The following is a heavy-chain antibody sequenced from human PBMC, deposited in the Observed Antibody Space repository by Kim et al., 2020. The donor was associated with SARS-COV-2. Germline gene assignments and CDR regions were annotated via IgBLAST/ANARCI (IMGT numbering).Heavy chain of an antibody. V-gene: IGHV3-48*04. J-gene: IGHJ4*02. CDR2: ISSSSSTI. CDR1: GFTFSSYS. Sequence: GGSLRLSCAASGFTFSSYSMNWVRQAPGKGLEWVSYISSSSSTIYYADSVKGRFTISRDNAKNSLYLQMNSLRAEDTAVYYCARDGPESASYYDILTGYYVESDFDYWGQGTLVTVSS. D-gene: IGHD3-9*01. CDR3: ARDGPESASYYDILTGYYVESDFDY.